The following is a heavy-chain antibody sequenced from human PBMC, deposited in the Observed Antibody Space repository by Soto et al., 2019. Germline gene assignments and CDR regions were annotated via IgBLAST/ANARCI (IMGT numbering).Heavy chain of an antibody. Sequence: ASVKVSCKASGYTFTSYGISWVRQAPGQGLEWMGWISAYNGNTNYAQKLQGRVTMTTDTSTSTAYMELRSLRSDDTAVYYCARVNYHDSSGYTLDYWGQGTLVTVSS. D-gene: IGHD3-22*01. J-gene: IGHJ4*02. CDR3: ARVNYHDSSGYTLDY. CDR2: ISAYNGNT. V-gene: IGHV1-18*04. CDR1: GYTFTSYG.